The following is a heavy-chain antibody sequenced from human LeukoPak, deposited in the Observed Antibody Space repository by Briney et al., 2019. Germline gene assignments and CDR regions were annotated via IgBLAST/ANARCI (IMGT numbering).Heavy chain of an antibody. J-gene: IGHJ4*02. CDR1: GGSFSGYY. CDR2: INHSGST. V-gene: IGHV4-34*01. Sequence: PSETLTLTCAVYGGSFSGYYWSWIRQPPGKGLEWIGEINHSGSTNYNPSLKSRVTISVDTSKNQFSLKLSSVTAADTAVYYCARHDYGDYPFDYWGQGTLVTVSS. D-gene: IGHD4-17*01. CDR3: ARHDYGDYPFDY.